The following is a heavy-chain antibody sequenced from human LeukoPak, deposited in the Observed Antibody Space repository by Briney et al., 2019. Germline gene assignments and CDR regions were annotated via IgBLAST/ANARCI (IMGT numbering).Heavy chain of an antibody. J-gene: IGHJ4*02. D-gene: IGHD3-10*01. Sequence: GGSLRLSCAASGFTFSSHAMVWVRQAPGKGLEWVAVISYDGSNKYYGDSVKGRFTISRDNSKKMLYLQMNSLRAEDTAVYYCAKVSAYYYASGFDYWGQGTLVTVSS. CDR2: ISYDGSNK. CDR3: AKVSAYYYASGFDY. V-gene: IGHV3-30*18. CDR1: GFTFSSHA.